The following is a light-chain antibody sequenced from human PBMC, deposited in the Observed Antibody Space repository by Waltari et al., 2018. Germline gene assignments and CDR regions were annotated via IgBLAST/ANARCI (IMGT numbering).Light chain of an antibody. CDR3: SSYTSSSTYV. Sequence: QSALTQPASVSGSPGQSITISCTGTSSDVGGYNYVSWYQQHPDKVPKLMIYDFSKRPSGVSNRFSGSKSGNTASLTISGLQAEDEADYYCSSYTSSSTYVFGTGTKVTVL. V-gene: IGLV2-14*01. CDR1: SSDVGGYNY. J-gene: IGLJ1*01. CDR2: DFS.